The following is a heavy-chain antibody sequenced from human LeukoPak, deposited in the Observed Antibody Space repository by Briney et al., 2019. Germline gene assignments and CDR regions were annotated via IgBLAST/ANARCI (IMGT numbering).Heavy chain of an antibody. D-gene: IGHD6-13*01. V-gene: IGHV3-23*01. CDR2: ISGSGGST. J-gene: IGHJ6*03. CDR1: GFTFSSYG. Sequence: GGSLRLSCAASGFTFSSYGMSGVRQAPGKGLEWVSAISGSGGSTYYADSVKGRFTISRDNSKNTLYLQMNSLRAEDTAVYYCAKDGYSSSWYGLTYYYYYYMDVWGKGTTVTISS. CDR3: AKDGYSSSWYGLTYYYYYYMDV.